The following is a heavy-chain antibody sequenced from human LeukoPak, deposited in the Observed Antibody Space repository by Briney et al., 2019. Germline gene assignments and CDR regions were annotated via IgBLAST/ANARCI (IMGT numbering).Heavy chain of an antibody. CDR2: IYHSGST. CDR1: GGSISSSNW. D-gene: IGHD5-18*01. V-gene: IGHV4-4*02. J-gene: IGHJ4*02. Sequence: SETLSLTCAVSGGSISSSNWWSWVRQPPGKGLEWIGEIYHSGSTNYNPSLKSRVTISVDKSKNRFSLKLSSVTAADTAVYYCASRVDTGNFDYWGQGTLVTVSS. CDR3: ASRVDTGNFDY.